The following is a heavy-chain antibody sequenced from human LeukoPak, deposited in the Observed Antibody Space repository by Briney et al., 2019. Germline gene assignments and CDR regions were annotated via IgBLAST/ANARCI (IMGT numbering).Heavy chain of an antibody. CDR1: GGSISSSSYY. D-gene: IGHD3-10*01. J-gene: IGHJ6*03. V-gene: IGHV4-39*07. CDR2: IYYSGST. Sequence: SETLSLTCTVSGGSISSSSYYWGWIRQPPGKGLEWIGSIYYSGSTYYNPSLKSRVTISVDTSKNQFSLKLSSVTAADTAVYYCARYGSGSYRPYMDVWGKGTTVTVSS. CDR3: ARYGSGSYRPYMDV.